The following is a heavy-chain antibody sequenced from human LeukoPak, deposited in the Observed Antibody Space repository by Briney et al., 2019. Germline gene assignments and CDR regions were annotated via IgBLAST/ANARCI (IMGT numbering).Heavy chain of an antibody. V-gene: IGHV5-51*01. CDR3: ARLPTYHSSGYSPGFDY. Sequence: GESLKISCRASGYIFTAYWIGWVRQMSGKGLEWMAIIYPGDSHTTYSPSFQGQVTISADKSINTAYLQWSSLEASDTAMYFCARLPTYHSSGYSPGFDYWGQGTLVTVSS. CDR1: GYIFTAYW. D-gene: IGHD3-22*01. J-gene: IGHJ4*02. CDR2: IYPGDSHT.